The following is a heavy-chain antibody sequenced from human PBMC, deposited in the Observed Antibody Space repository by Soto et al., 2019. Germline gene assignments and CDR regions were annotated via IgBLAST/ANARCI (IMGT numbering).Heavy chain of an antibody. J-gene: IGHJ5*02. D-gene: IGHD6-13*01. V-gene: IGHV1-2*04. CDR1: GYTFTGYY. CDR3: ARGVQAARRSGIAAAGSWFDP. CDR2: INPNSGGT. Sequence: GASVKVSCKASGYTFTGYYMHWVRQAPGQGLEWMGWINPNSGGTNYAQKFQGWVTMTRDTSISTAYMELSRLRSDDTAVYYCARGVQAARRSGIAAAGSWFDPWGQGTLVTVSS.